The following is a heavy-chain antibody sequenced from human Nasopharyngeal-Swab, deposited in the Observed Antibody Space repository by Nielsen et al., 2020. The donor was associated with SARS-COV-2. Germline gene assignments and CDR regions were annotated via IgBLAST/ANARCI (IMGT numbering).Heavy chain of an antibody. J-gene: IGHJ6*03. Sequence: VCQAPGKGLEWVAVIWYDGGNKFYADSVKGRFAISRDNSENTLYLQMNSLRAEDTAVYYCARFGLYDTLTGYYSHYDMDVWGKGTTVTVSS. D-gene: IGHD3-9*01. CDR3: ARFGLYDTLTGYYSHYDMDV. V-gene: IGHV3-33*01. CDR2: IWYDGGNK.